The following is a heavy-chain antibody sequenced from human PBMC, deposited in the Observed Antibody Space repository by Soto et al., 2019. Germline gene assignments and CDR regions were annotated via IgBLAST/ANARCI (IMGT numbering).Heavy chain of an antibody. CDR1: GDSVSSNSAA. CDR2: TYYRSKWYN. CDR3: ARVGDEGQQWLVAFDY. J-gene: IGHJ4*02. D-gene: IGHD6-19*01. Sequence: PSQTLSLTCAISGDSVSSNSAAWNWIRQSPSRGLEWLGRTYYRSKWYNDYAVSVKSRITINPDTSKNQFSLQLNSVTPEDTAVYYCARVGDEGQQWLVAFDYWGQGTLVTVSS. V-gene: IGHV6-1*01.